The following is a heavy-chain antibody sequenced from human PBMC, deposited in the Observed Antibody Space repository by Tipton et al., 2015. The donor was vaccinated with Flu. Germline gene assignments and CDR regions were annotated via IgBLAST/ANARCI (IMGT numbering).Heavy chain of an antibody. CDR3: TRGGSGSSYGYDY. CDR1: GFTVSSNY. D-gene: IGHD5-18*01. J-gene: IGHJ4*02. Sequence: SLRLSCAASGFTVSSNYMSWVRQAPGKGLEWVSVIYSGGSTNYADSVKGRFTISRDDAKNTVYLQMSSLRAEDTAVYYCTRGGSGSSYGYDYWGQGTLVTVSS. CDR2: IYSGGST. V-gene: IGHV3-53*01.